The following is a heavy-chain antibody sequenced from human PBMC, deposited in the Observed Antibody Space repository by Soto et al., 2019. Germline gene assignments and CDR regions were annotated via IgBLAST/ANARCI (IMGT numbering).Heavy chain of an antibody. V-gene: IGHV1-46*01. D-gene: IGHD3-10*01. CDR1: GYIFTNYY. CDR3: SRGLYSGDY. J-gene: IGHJ4*02. CDR2: INPNGGST. Sequence: QVQLVQSGAEVKKPGASVKVSCKASGYIFTNYYIHCVRQAPGQGLEWMGIINPNGGSTNSAQKFQGRSTLPRDTSTRPVYMELSSLRSEDTAVYYCSRGLYSGDYWGQGTLVTVSS.